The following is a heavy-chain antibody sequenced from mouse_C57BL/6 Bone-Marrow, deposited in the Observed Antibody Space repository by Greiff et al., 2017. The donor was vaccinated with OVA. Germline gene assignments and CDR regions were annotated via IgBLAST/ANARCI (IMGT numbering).Heavy chain of an antibody. D-gene: IGHD1-1*01. CDR3: ASSHYYGSSFYAMDY. CDR1: GYTFTSYW. V-gene: IGHV1-52*01. CDR2: IDPSDSET. Sequence: QVQLQQPGAELVRPGSSVKLSCKASGYTFTSYWMHWVKQRPIQGLEWIGNIDPSDSETHYNQKFKDKATLTVDKSSSTAYMQLSSLTSEDSAVSYYASSHYYGSSFYAMDYWGQGTSVTVSS. J-gene: IGHJ4*01.